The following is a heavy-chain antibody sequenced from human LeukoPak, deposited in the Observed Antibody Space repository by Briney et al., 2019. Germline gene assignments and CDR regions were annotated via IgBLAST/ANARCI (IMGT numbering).Heavy chain of an antibody. D-gene: IGHD4-11*01. V-gene: IGHV1-24*01. CDR2: FDPEDGET. CDR3: ATTDPRFYSNYVYYYGMDV. CDR1: GYTLTELS. Sequence: EASVKVSCKVSGYTLTELSMHWVRQAPGKGLEWMGGFDPEDGETIYAQKFQGRVTMTEDTSTDTAYMELSSLRSEDTAVYYCATTDPRFYSNYVYYYGMDVWGKGTTVIVSS. J-gene: IGHJ6*04.